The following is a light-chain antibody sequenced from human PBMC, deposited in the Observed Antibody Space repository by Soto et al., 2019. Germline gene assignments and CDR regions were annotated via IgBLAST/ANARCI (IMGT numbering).Light chain of an antibody. CDR3: RQDYNYPRA. CDR1: QGIRND. CDR2: AAS. V-gene: IGKV1-6*01. Sequence: AIQMTQSPSSLSASVGDRVTITCRASQGIRNDLGWYQQKPGKAPKLLIYAASSLQSGVPSRFSGSGSGTDFSLTISSLQPEDFATYYCRQDYNYPRAFGQGTKVEIK. J-gene: IGKJ1*01.